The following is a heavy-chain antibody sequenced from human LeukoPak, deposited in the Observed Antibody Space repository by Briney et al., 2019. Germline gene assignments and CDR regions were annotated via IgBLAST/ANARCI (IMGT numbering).Heavy chain of an antibody. CDR2: IHYSGST. J-gene: IGHJ4*02. CDR3: ARQTILDF. CDR1: GDSISSYY. D-gene: IGHD3-9*01. V-gene: IGHV4-59*08. Sequence: SETLSLTCTVSGDSISSYYWSWIRQPPGKGLEWIGHIHYSGSTNYNPSLNSRVTMSVDTSKNQFSLKLSSVTAADTAVYYCARQTILDFWGQGTLATVSS.